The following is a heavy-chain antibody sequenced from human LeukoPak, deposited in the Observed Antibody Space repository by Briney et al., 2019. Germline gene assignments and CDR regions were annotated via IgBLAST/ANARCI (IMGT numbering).Heavy chain of an antibody. CDR2: INPSGGST. V-gene: IGHV1-46*01. J-gene: IGHJ4*02. CDR1: GYTFTSYY. D-gene: IGHD6-13*01. CDR3: ARERFTGSSWQLYYFDY. Sequence: ASVTVSCKASGYTFTSYYMHWVRQAPGQGLEWMGIINPSGGSTSYAQKFQGRVTMTRDTSTSTVYMELSSLRSEDTAVYYCARERFTGSSWQLYYFDYWGQGTLVTVSS.